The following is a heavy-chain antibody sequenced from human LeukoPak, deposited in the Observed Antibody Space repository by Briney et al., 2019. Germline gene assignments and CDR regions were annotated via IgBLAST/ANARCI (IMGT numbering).Heavy chain of an antibody. J-gene: IGHJ6*03. CDR2: ISGSGTNT. CDR1: GFTFSSYA. V-gene: IGHV3-23*01. CDR3: AKNFYASGSYYYYYYMDV. Sequence: PGGSLRLSCAASGFTFSSYAMSWVRQAPGKGLEWVSVISGSGTNTYYADSVKGRFTISRDNSKNTLYLQMNSLRAEDTAIYYCAKNFYASGSYYYYYYMDVWGKGTTVTISS. D-gene: IGHD3-10*01.